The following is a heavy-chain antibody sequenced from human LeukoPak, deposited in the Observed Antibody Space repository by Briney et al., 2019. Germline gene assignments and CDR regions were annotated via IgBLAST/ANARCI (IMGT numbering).Heavy chain of an antibody. CDR3: ARDGSGDYDFRETYNWFDP. CDR1: GYTLTELS. V-gene: IGHV1-69*05. D-gene: IGHD3-3*01. J-gene: IGHJ5*02. Sequence: GASVKVSCKVSGYTLTELSMHWVRQAPGKGLEWMGGIIPIFGTANYAQKFQGRVTITTDESTSTAYMELSSLRSEDTAVYYCARDGSGDYDFRETYNWFDPWGQGTLVTVSS. CDR2: IIPIFGTA.